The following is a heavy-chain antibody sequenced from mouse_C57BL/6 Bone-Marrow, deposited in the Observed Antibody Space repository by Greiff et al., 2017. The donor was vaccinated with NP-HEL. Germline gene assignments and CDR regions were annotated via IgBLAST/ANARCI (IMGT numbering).Heavy chain of an antibody. V-gene: IGHV2-9-1*01. Sequence: VQLVESGPGLVAPSQSLSITCTASGFSLTSYAISWVRQPPGKGLEWLGVIWTGGGSNYNSALKSRLSISKDNSKSQVFLKMNSLQTDDTARYYCARDYGSPYWYFGVWGTGTTVTVSS. CDR2: IWTGGGS. J-gene: IGHJ1*03. D-gene: IGHD1-1*01. CDR3: ARDYGSPYWYFGV. CDR1: GFSLTSYA.